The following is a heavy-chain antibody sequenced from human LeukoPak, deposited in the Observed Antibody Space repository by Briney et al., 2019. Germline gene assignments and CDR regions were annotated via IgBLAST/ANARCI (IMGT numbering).Heavy chain of an antibody. CDR3: ARSHYYYDSSGYATSNWFDP. D-gene: IGHD3-22*01. CDR1: GYSFTSYW. V-gene: IGHV5-51*01. Sequence: GESLKISCKGSGYSFTSYWIGWVRQMPGKGLEWMGIIYPGDSDTRYSPSFQGQVTISADKSISTAYLQWSSLQASDTAMYYCARSHYYYDSSGYATSNWFDPWGQGTLVTVSS. CDR2: IYPGDSDT. J-gene: IGHJ5*02.